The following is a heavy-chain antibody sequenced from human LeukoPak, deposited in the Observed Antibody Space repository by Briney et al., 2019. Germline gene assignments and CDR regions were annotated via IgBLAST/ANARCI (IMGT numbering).Heavy chain of an antibody. J-gene: IGHJ5*02. CDR2: IYYSGST. Sequence: SETLSLTCTVSGGSISSYYWSWIRQPPGKGLEWIGYIYYSGSTNYNLSLKSRVTISVDTSKNQFSLKLTSVTAADTAVYYCARYCSGGSCGFDPWGQGTLVTVSS. CDR3: ARYCSGGSCGFDP. D-gene: IGHD2-15*01. CDR1: GGSISSYY. V-gene: IGHV4-59*01.